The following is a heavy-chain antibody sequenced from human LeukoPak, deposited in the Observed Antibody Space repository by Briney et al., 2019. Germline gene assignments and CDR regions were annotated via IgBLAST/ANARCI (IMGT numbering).Heavy chain of an antibody. CDR1: GYSFTGYY. Sequence: ASVKVSCKASGYSFTGYYMHWMRHAPGQGLEWMGWINPNSGGTNYAQKFEGRITMTRDTSISTAYMQLSRLISDDTAVYYCSREVISSSWFPFDFWGQGTLVTVSS. D-gene: IGHD6-13*01. J-gene: IGHJ4*02. V-gene: IGHV1-2*02. CDR2: INPNSGGT. CDR3: SREVISSSWFPFDF.